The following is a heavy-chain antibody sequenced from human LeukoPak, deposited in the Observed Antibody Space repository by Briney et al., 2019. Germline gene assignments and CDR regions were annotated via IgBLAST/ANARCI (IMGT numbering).Heavy chain of an antibody. Sequence: GESLKISCKGSGYTFTSYWIAWVRQMPGKGLERMGIIYPGDSDTRYSPSFQGQVTISADKSISTAYLQWSSLKASDTAMYYCARGMAAADYNWFDPWGQGTLVTVSS. J-gene: IGHJ5*02. D-gene: IGHD6-13*01. V-gene: IGHV5-51*01. CDR3: ARGMAAADYNWFDP. CDR1: GYTFTSYW. CDR2: IYPGDSDT.